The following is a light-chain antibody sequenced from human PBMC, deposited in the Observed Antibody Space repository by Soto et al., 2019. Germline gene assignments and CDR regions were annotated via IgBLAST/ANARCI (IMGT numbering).Light chain of an antibody. CDR2: VGTGGIVA. CDR1: SGYSNYK. Sequence: QSVLTQPPSASASLGASVTLTCTLSSGYSNYKVDWYQRRPGKGPRFVMRVGTGGIVASKGDGIPDRFSVLGSGLKLYLTIKNLQEEDVSDYHCGADHGRGSNGVSNWVFGGGTKLTVL. J-gene: IGLJ3*02. CDR3: GADHGRGSNGVSNWV. V-gene: IGLV9-49*01.